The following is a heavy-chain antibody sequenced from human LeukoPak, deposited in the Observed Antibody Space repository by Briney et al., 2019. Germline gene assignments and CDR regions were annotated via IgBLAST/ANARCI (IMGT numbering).Heavy chain of an antibody. Sequence: ASVKVSCKASGYTFTSYYMHWVRQALGQGLEWMGIINPSGGSTSYAQKFQGRVTMTRDTSTSTVYMELSSLRSEDTAVYYCAREGDYYDTRYYFDYWGQGTLVTVSS. CDR3: AREGDYYDTRYYFDY. CDR2: INPSGGST. CDR1: GYTFTSYY. D-gene: IGHD3-22*01. J-gene: IGHJ4*02. V-gene: IGHV1-46*01.